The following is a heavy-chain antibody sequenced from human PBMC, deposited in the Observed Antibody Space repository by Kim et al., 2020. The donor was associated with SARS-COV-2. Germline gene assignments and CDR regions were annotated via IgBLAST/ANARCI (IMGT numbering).Heavy chain of an antibody. CDR2: IYPDDSDT. CDR3: ARRGGTYGNWHFDL. J-gene: IGHJ2*01. V-gene: IGHV5-51*01. CDR1: GYSFTSSW. Sequence: GESLKISCKGSGYSFTSSWIAWVRQMPGKGLEWMGIIYPDDSDTRYRPSFQGQVTISADESTDTAYLQWSSLKASDTAMYYCARRGGTYGNWHFDLWGRGTLVTVSS. D-gene: IGHD1-26*01.